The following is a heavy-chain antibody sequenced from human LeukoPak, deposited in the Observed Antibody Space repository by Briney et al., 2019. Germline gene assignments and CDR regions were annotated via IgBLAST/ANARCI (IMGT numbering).Heavy chain of an antibody. J-gene: IGHJ4*02. Sequence: SETLSLTCTVSGYSISSGYYWGWIRQPPGKGLEWIGSIYHSGSTYYNPSLKSRVTISVDTSKNQFSLKLSSVTAADTAVYYCARESVWFGESYYFDYWGQGTLVTVSS. V-gene: IGHV4-38-2*02. D-gene: IGHD3-10*01. CDR1: GYSISSGYY. CDR2: IYHSGST. CDR3: ARESVWFGESYYFDY.